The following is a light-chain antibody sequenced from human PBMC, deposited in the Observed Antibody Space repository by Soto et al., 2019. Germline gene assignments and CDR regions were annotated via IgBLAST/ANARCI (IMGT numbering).Light chain of an antibody. J-gene: IGLJ2*01. CDR2: EGS. CDR3: CSYAGSSTLV. CDR1: SSDVGSYNL. Sequence: QSVLTQPASVSGSPGQLITISCTGTSSDVGSYNLVSWYQQHPGKAPKLMIYEGSKRPSGVSNRFSGSKSGNTASLTISGLQAEDEADYYCCSYAGSSTLVFGGGTKDTVL. V-gene: IGLV2-23*01.